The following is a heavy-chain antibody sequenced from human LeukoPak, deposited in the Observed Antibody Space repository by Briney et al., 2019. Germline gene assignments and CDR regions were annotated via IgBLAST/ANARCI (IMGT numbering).Heavy chain of an antibody. V-gene: IGHV4-59*01. J-gene: IGHJ4*02. CDR3: ARGGGSYIDYFDY. D-gene: IGHD1-26*01. Sequence: SETLSLTCTVSGGSISSYCWSWIRQPPGKGLEWIGYIYYSGSTNYNPSLKSRVTISVDTSKNQFSLKLSSVTAADTAVYYCARGGGSYIDYFDYWGQGTLVTVSS. CDR2: IYYSGST. CDR1: GGSISSYC.